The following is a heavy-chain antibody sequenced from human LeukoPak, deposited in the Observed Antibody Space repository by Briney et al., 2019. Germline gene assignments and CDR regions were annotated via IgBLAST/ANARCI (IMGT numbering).Heavy chain of an antibody. V-gene: IGHV3-7*03. CDR2: VNRDGSET. Sequence: GGSLRLSCAASGFALSSHWMTWVRQVPGRGPEWVANVNRDGSETYYLDPVKGRFTISKDNAKNSLYLQMNSLRAEDTALYHCARNNGMDVWGQGTTVIVSS. J-gene: IGHJ6*02. CDR1: GFALSSHW. CDR3: ARNNGMDV.